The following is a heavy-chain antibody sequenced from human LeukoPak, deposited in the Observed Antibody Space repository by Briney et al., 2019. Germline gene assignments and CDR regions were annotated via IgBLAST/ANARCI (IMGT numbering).Heavy chain of an antibody. CDR3: ARRYSSSWYHYYYYYMDV. CDR2: IYYSGST. D-gene: IGHD6-13*01. CDR1: GGSISSSSYY. Sequence: SETLSLTCTVSGGSISSSSYYWGWIRQPPGKGLEWIGSIYYSGSTYYNPSLKSRVTISVDASKNQFSLKLSSVTAADTAVYYCARRYSSSWYHYYYYYMDVWGKGTTVTVSS. J-gene: IGHJ6*03. V-gene: IGHV4-39*07.